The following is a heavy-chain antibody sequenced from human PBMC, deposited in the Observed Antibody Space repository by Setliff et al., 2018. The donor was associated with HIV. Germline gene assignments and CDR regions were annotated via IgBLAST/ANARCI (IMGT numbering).Heavy chain of an antibody. D-gene: IGHD2-21*02. CDR3: ARGGDWTLDY. Sequence: SLTCAVYGGSFSNHYWTWIRQPPGKGLEWIGEINPSESTHYNPSLKSRVTISVDTSKNQFSLILTSVTAADTAVYYCARGGDWTLDYWGRGSLVTVSS. CDR2: INPSEST. CDR1: GGSFSNHY. V-gene: IGHV4-34*01. J-gene: IGHJ4*02.